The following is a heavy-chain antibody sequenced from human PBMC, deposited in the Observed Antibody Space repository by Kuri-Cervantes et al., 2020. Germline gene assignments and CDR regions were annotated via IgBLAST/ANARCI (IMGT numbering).Heavy chain of an antibody. CDR3: AKDLYSGSY. CDR1: GFTFSSYG. V-gene: IGHV3-30*18. CDR2: ISYDGSNK. Sequence: GESLKISCAASGFTFSSYGMHWVRRAPGKGLEWVAVISYDGSNKYYADSVKGRFTISRDNSKNTLYLQMNSLRAEDTAVYYCAKDLYSGSYWGQGTLVTVSS. D-gene: IGHD1-26*01. J-gene: IGHJ4*02.